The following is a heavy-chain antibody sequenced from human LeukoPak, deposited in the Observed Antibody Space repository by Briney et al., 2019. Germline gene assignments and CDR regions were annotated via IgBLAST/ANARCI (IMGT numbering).Heavy chain of an antibody. CDR2: IYYSGST. Sequence: PSETLSLTCTVSGGSISSYYWSWIRQPPGKGLEWIGYIYYSGSTNYNPSLKSRVTISVDTSKNQFSLKLSSVTAADTAVYYCARQEDSYGFSGNFDYWGQGTLVTVSS. J-gene: IGHJ4*02. CDR1: GGSISSYY. V-gene: IGHV4-59*08. D-gene: IGHD5-18*01. CDR3: ARQEDSYGFSGNFDY.